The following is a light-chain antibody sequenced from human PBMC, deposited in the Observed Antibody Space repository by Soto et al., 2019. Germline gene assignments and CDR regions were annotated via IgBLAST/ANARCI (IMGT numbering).Light chain of an antibody. J-gene: IGKJ3*01. CDR2: YAS. Sequence: EVVMTQSPATLSVSPGERVTLSCRASQTVHSNLAWYQQRPGQAPSLLISYASTSATGIPARFSGSGSGTEFPLTISSLQSEDSGVYYCQHYSNWPPTFGPGTKVEI. CDR1: QTVHSN. CDR3: QHYSNWPPT. V-gene: IGKV3-15*01.